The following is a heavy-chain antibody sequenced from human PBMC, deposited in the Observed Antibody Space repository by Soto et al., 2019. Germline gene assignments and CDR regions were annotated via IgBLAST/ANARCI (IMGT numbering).Heavy chain of an antibody. CDR3: ARFSGGSYNTYYFYYGMDV. CDR2: ISAYNGNT. Sequence: ASVKVSCKASGGTFSRYTITWVRQAPGQGLDWMGWISAYNGNTKYAQDLQGRVTMTTDTSTSTAYMELRSLRSDDTAMYYCARFSGGSYNTYYFYYGMDVWGQGTTVTVSS. D-gene: IGHD2-15*01. V-gene: IGHV1-18*01. CDR1: GGTFSRYT. J-gene: IGHJ6*02.